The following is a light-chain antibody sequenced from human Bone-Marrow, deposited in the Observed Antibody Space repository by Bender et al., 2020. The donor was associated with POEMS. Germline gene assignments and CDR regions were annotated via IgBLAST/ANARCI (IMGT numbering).Light chain of an antibody. Sequence: SYVLTQPPSVSLAPGNTARITCGGDNIGSKSVHWYQQKPGQAPLLVIYNDADRPSGIPERFSGSNSGNAATLTISRVEAGDEADFYCGTWDSSLRAVLFGGGTKVTVL. J-gene: IGLJ2*01. CDR1: NIGSKS. CDR2: NDA. CDR3: GTWDSSLRAVL. V-gene: IGLV3-21*04.